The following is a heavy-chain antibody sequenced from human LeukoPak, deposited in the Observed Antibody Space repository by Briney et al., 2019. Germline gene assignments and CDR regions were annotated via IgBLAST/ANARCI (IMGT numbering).Heavy chain of an antibody. D-gene: IGHD2/OR15-2a*01. CDR1: GSSFPSYW. CDR2: IYPGDSDT. V-gene: IGHV5-51*01. J-gene: IGHJ4*02. CDR3: ARRLKNSRGIDY. Sequence: GASLKISCKGSGSSFPSYWIAWVRPMPGKGLEWMGIIYPGDSDTTYNPSFQGQVTISADKSISTAYLQWSSLKASDTAIYYCARRLKNSRGIDYWGQGTLVTVSS.